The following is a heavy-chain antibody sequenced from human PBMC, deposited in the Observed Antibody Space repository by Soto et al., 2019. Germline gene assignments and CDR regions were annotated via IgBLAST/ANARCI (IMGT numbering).Heavy chain of an antibody. D-gene: IGHD2-21*02. J-gene: IGHJ3*01. V-gene: IGHV6-1*01. CDR2: TYYRSKWYN. Sequence: QVQLQQSGPRLVKPSQTLSLTCAISGDSVSGGSAAWNWIRQSPSRGLEWLGRTYYRSKWYNDYAVSVKSRISINPDTSKNQFSLQLISVTPDDTPVYHCARDVIIRHGGNSGLALDVSGQGTMVTVSS. CDR1: GDSVSGGSAA. CDR3: ARDVIIRHGGNSGLALDV.